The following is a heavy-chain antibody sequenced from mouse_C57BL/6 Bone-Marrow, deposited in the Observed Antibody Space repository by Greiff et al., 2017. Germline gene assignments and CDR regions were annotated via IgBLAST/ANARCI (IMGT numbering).Heavy chain of an antibody. CDR3: ARGDYGSIAY. D-gene: IGHD1-1*01. V-gene: IGHV1-76*01. CDR2: IYPGSGNT. Sequence: QVQLQQSGAELVRPGASVKMSCKASGYTFTDYYINWVKQRPGQGLAWIARIYPGSGNTYYNEKFKGKATLTAEQSSSTAYMQLSSLTSEDSAVYFCARGDYGSIAYWGQGTLVTVSA. J-gene: IGHJ3*01. CDR1: GYTFTDYY.